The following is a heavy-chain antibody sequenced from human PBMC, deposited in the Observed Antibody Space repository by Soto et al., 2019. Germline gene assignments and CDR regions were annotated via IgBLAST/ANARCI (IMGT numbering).Heavy chain of an antibody. J-gene: IGHJ6*02. CDR2: ISFDGSNE. CDR1: GFTFSNYG. V-gene: IGHV3-30*18. D-gene: IGHD7-27*01. Sequence: PGGSLRLSCAASGFTFSNYGMQWVRQAPGKGLEWVALISFDGSNEYYADSVKGRFTIFRDGSKNTLYLQMHSLRAEDTAVYYCAKDPTHRWGIDVWGQGTTVTVSS. CDR3: AKDPTHRWGIDV.